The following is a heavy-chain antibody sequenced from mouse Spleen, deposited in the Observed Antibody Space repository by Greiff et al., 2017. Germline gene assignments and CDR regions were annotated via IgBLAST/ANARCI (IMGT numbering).Heavy chain of an antibody. J-gene: IGHJ4*01. V-gene: IGHV14-3*01. Sequence: EVQLQESVAELVRPGASVKLSCTASGFNIKNTYMHWVKQRPEQGLEWIGRIDPANGNTKYAPKFQGKATITADTSSNTAYLQLSSLTSEDTAIYYCARGMPALYGNFPMDYWGQGTSVTVSS. CDR1: GFNIKNTY. CDR2: IDPANGNT. CDR3: ARGMPALYGNFPMDY. D-gene: IGHD2-1*01.